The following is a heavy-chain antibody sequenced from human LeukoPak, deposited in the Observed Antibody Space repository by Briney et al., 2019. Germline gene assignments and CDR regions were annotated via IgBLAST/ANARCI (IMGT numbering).Heavy chain of an antibody. D-gene: IGHD2-21*01. CDR1: GFTFRSYS. J-gene: IGHJ4*02. Sequence: QSGGSLRLSCAASGFTFRSYSMNWVRQAPGKGLEWISYISSTGSTIYYADSVKGRFTILRDNAKNSLYLQMNSLRDEDTAVYYCARESIPLDYWGQGILVTVSS. V-gene: IGHV3-48*02. CDR2: ISSTGSTI. CDR3: ARESIPLDY.